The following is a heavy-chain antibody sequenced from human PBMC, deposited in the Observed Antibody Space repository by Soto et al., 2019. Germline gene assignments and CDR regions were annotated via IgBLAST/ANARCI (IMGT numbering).Heavy chain of an antibody. CDR3: ARSSVDTAMVRMDV. CDR2: ISYDGSNK. Sequence: HPGGSLRLSCAASGFTFSSYAMHWVRQAPGKGLEWVAVISYDGSNKYYADSVKGRFTISRDNSKNTLYLQMNSLRAEDTVVYYCARSSVDTAMVRMDVWRQGTTVTVSS. CDR1: GFTFSSYA. D-gene: IGHD5-18*01. V-gene: IGHV3-30-3*01. J-gene: IGHJ6*02.